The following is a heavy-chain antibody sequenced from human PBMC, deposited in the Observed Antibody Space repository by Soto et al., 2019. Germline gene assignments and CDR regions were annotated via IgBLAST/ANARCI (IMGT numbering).Heavy chain of an antibody. CDR1: DSTIRRYA. V-gene: IGHV3-23*01. D-gene: IGHD3-16*01. Sequence: PGGSLRLSCAASDSTIRRYAMSWVRQAPGKGLEWVSGITGNSARIYYADFVEGRFSICRDNSKNTLYLQMDTLRAEDTVVYYCAKNGDFDYYALDVWGQGTVVTVSS. CDR2: ITGNSARI. J-gene: IGHJ3*01. CDR3: AKNGDFDYYALDV.